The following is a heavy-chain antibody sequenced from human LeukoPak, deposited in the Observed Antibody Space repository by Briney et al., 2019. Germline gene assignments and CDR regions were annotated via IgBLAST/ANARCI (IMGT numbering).Heavy chain of an antibody. J-gene: IGHJ6*01. V-gene: IGHV1-2*02. CDR2: INPNSGDT. D-gene: IGHD3-10*01. CDR3: ARAGCGSGSHCADYYYGLDA. Sequence: ASVKVSCKASGYTFTGYYMHWVRQAPGQGLEWMGWINPNSGDTKYSQKFQGRVTMTGDTSISTAYMEVSRLTSDDTAIYYCARAGCGSGSHCADYYYGLDAWGQGTTVTVSS. CDR1: GYTFTGYY.